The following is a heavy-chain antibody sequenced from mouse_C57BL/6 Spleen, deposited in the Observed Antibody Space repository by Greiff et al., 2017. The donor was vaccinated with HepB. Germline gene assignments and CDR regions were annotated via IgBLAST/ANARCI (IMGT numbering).Heavy chain of an antibody. CDR2: INPNYGTT. J-gene: IGHJ3*01. Sequence: EVKLLESGPELVKPGASVKISCKASGYSFTDYNMNWVKQSNGKSLEWIGVINPNYGTTSYNQKFKGKATLTVDQSSSTAYMQLNSLTSEDSAVYYCARSGYYGSSYDWFAYWGQGTLVTVSA. D-gene: IGHD1-1*01. V-gene: IGHV1-39*01. CDR1: GYSFTDYN. CDR3: ARSGYYGSSYDWFAY.